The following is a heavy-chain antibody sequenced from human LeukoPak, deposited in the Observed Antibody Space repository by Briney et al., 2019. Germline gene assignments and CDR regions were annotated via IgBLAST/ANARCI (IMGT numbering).Heavy chain of an antibody. D-gene: IGHD3-10*01. J-gene: IGHJ4*02. V-gene: IGHV4-34*01. Sequence: SETLSLTCAVYGGSFSGYYWSWIRQPPGKGLEWIGEINHSGSTNYNPSLKSRVTMSIDTSKNQFSLKLTSVSAADTAVYYCARLGLWFGRTDYWGQGTLVAVSS. CDR1: GGSFSGYY. CDR2: INHSGST. CDR3: ARLGLWFGRTDY.